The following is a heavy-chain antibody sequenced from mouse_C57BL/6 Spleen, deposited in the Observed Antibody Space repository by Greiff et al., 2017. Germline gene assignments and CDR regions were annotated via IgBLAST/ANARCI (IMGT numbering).Heavy chain of an antibody. D-gene: IGHD2-5*01. CDR1: GYAFSSSW. CDR2: IYPGDGDT. J-gene: IGHJ2*01. CDR3: ASGGSNYGGFDY. V-gene: IGHV1-82*01. Sequence: VQLVESGPELVKPGASVKISCKASGYAFSSSWMNWVKQRPGKGLEWIGRIYPGDGDTNYNGKFKGKATLTADKSSSTAYMQLSSLTSEDSAVYFCASGGSNYGGFDYWGQGTTLTVSS.